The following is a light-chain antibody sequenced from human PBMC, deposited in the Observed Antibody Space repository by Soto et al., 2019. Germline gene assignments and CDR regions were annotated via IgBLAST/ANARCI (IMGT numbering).Light chain of an antibody. CDR2: DAS. Sequence: EIVLTQSPATLSLSPGERATLSCRASQSVSSYLAWYQQKPGQAPRLLIYDASNRATGIPARFSGSGSGTDFTLTISSLEPEDFAVFYCQHRSNWPSFGPGTKVDIK. CDR1: QSVSSY. V-gene: IGKV3-11*01. CDR3: QHRSNWPS. J-gene: IGKJ3*01.